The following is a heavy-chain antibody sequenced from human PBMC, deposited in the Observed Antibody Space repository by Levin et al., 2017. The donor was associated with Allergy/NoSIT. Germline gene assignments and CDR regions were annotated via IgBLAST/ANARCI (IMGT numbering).Heavy chain of an antibody. CDR1: GFSLGSYW. CDR3: ARTYYYDANGYLYTFDI. Sequence: GESLKISCAASGFSLGSYWMSWVRQAPGKRLEWVATINEHGTEKYYVDSMKGRFTISRDNAKNSLYIQMNSLRVDDTAVYYCARTYYYDANGYLYTFDIWGQGTMVTVSS. D-gene: IGHD3-22*01. CDR2: INEHGTEK. V-gene: IGHV3-7*01. J-gene: IGHJ3*02.